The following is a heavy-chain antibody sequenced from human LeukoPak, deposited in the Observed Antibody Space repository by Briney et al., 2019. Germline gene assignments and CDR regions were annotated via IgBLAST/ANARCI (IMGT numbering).Heavy chain of an antibody. D-gene: IGHD3-22*01. CDR2: ISGIGSTI. V-gene: IGHV3-48*03. CDR3: ARDPGSIDYASSGYYDY. J-gene: IGHJ4*02. Sequence: GGSLRLSCAASGFTFSNYEMNWVRQVPGKGLEWVSYISGIGSTIYYADSVKGRFTISRDNAKTSLYLQMNSLRAEYTPVYYGARDPGSIDYASSGYYDYWGQGTLVTVSS. CDR1: GFTFSNYE.